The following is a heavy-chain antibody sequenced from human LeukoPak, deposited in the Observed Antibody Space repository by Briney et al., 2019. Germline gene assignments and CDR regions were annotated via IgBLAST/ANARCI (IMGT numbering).Heavy chain of an antibody. Sequence: SSVKVSCKASGYTFNGYYMHWVRQAPGQGLEGMGWINPNSGGTNYAQKLQGRVTMTRDTSISTAYMELSRLRSDDTAVYYCARADDSSGYYWGPDYWGQGTLVTVSS. J-gene: IGHJ4*02. CDR3: ARADDSSGYYWGPDY. D-gene: IGHD3-22*01. V-gene: IGHV1-2*02. CDR1: GYTFNGYY. CDR2: INPNSGGT.